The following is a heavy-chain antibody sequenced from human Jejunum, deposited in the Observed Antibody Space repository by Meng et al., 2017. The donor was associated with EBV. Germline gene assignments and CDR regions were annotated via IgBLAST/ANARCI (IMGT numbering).Heavy chain of an antibody. CDR1: GFSFSIYG. J-gene: IGHJ4*02. D-gene: IGHD4-23*01. CDR2: ISGNSITT. CDR3: AKSLFGGNTV. V-gene: IGHV3-23*04. Sequence: EGQVVGSGGGLVQPGGPLRLACAASGFSFSIYGMSWVRQAPGKGLECVSGISGNSITTSYADSMKGRFTISRDNSKNTVFLQMNSLRAEDTAIYYCAKSLFGGNTVWGQGTLVTVSS.